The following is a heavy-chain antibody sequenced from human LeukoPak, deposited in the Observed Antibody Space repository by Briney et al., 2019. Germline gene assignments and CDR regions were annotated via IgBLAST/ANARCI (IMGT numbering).Heavy chain of an antibody. Sequence: ASVKVSCKASGYTFTSYYMHWVRQAPGQGLEWMGIINPSGGSTSYAQKFQGRVTMTRDTSTSTVYMELSSLRSEDTAVYYCARDSYSSSTYYYYSMDVWGQGTTVTVSS. CDR2: INPSGGST. CDR1: GYTFTSYY. J-gene: IGHJ6*02. V-gene: IGHV1-46*01. D-gene: IGHD6-13*01. CDR3: ARDSYSSSTYYYYSMDV.